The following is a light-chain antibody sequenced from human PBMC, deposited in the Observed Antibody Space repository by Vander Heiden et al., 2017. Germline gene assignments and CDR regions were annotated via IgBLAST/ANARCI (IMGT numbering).Light chain of an antibody. V-gene: IGKV1-39*01. CDR2: AAS. CDR3: QQNDSTPPIT. J-gene: IGKJ5*01. Sequence: IQITQSPSSLSASVGDRVTITCRASQSISSYLNWYQQKPGKAPKLLIYAASSLQSGGTSRFSGSGDGTDFTLTISSRQPEDFAAYYCQQNDSTPPITFGQGTQLEIK. CDR1: QSISSY.